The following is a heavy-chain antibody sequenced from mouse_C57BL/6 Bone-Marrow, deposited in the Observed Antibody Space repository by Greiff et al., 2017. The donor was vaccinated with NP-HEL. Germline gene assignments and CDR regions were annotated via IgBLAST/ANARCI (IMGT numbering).Heavy chain of an antibody. Sequence: QVQLQQPGAELVKPGASVKLSCKASGYTFTSYWMHWVKQRPGQGLEWIGMIHPNSGSTNYNEKFKSKATLTVDKSSSTAYMQLSSLTSEDSAVYYCARGGLYDGYYLYWGQGTTLTVSS. J-gene: IGHJ2*01. V-gene: IGHV1-64*01. D-gene: IGHD2-3*01. CDR1: GYTFTSYW. CDR3: ARGGLYDGYYLY. CDR2: IHPNSGST.